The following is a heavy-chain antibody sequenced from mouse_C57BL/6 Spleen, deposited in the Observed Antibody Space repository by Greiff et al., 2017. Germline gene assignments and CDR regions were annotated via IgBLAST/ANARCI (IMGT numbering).Heavy chain of an antibody. Sequence: VQLQESGAELVRPGASVKLSCKASGYTFTDYYINWVKQRPGQGLEWIARIYPGSGNTYYNEKFKGKATLTAEKSSSTAYMQLSSLTSEDSAVYFCARGDGEAWFAYWGQGTLVTVSA. CDR1: GYTFTDYY. V-gene: IGHV1-76*01. CDR2: IYPGSGNT. J-gene: IGHJ3*01. D-gene: IGHD3-3*01. CDR3: ARGDGEAWFAY.